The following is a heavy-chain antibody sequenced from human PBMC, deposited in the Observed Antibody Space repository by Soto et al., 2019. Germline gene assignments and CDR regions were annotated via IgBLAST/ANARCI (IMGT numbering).Heavy chain of an antibody. CDR1: GFTFDDYT. Sequence: GGSLRLSCAASGFTFDDYTMHWVRQAPGKGLEWVSLISWDGGSTYYADSVKGRFTISRDNSKNSLYLQMNSLRTEDTALSYCAKDIGYSSSWDLNYYYYGMDVWGQGTTVTVSS. CDR3: AKDIGYSSSWDLNYYYYGMDV. J-gene: IGHJ6*02. D-gene: IGHD6-13*01. CDR2: ISWDGGST. V-gene: IGHV3-43*01.